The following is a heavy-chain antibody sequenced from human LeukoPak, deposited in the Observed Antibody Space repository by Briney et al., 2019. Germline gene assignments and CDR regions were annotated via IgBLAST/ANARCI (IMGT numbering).Heavy chain of an antibody. CDR1: GFTFSSYA. J-gene: IGHJ6*03. V-gene: IGHV3-64*01. D-gene: IGHD3-22*01. Sequence: PGGSLRLSCAASGFTFSSYAMHWVRQAPGKGLEYVSAISSNGGSTYYANSVKGRFTISRDNSKNTLYLQMGSLRAEDMAVYYCARACDSSGNVYYYYMDVWGKGTTVTVSS. CDR2: ISSNGGST. CDR3: ARACDSSGNVYYYYMDV.